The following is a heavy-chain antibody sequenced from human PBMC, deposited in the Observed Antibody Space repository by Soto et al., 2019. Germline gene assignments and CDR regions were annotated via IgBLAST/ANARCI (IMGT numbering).Heavy chain of an antibody. CDR2: MNANSGDT. CDR1: GTSFISYD. D-gene: IGHD2-15*01. J-gene: IGHJ5*02. Sequence: QVQLVQSGAEVKKPGASVSVPCQASGTSFISYDVHWVRQASGQGLEWLGRMNANSGDTGYAQKFQGRVTMARNTSISTSYVELSSLSSAETAVYYCARGPRCRAASCPKWLDPWGQGTRVTVSS. V-gene: IGHV1-8*01. CDR3: ARGPRCRAASCPKWLDP.